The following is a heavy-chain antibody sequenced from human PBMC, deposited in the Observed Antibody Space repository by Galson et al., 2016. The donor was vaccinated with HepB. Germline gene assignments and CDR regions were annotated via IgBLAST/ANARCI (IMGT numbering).Heavy chain of an antibody. V-gene: IGHV5-51*01. Sequence: QSGAEVKKPGESLKISCKGSGYSFTRYWIGWVRQMPGKGLECMGIIDPSDSEIRSMPSFRGHVTISADKSTNTAYLQWSSLKASDTAVYYCAAARPPGLVLVYWGLGTRVTVSS. D-gene: IGHD2-8*02. J-gene: IGHJ4*02. CDR1: GYSFTRYW. CDR2: IDPSDSEI. CDR3: AAARPPGLVLVY.